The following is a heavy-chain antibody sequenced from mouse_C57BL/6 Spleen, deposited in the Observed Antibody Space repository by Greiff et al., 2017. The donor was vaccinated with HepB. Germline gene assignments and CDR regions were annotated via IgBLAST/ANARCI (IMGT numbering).Heavy chain of an antibody. J-gene: IGHJ3*01. Sequence: VQLQQPGTELVKPGASVKLSCKASGYTFTSYWMHWVKQRPGQGLEWIGNINPSNGGTNYNEKFKSKATLTVDKSSSTAYMQLSSLTSEDSAVYYCALLDSSGFAWFAYWGQGTLVTVSA. CDR2: INPSNGGT. D-gene: IGHD3-2*02. V-gene: IGHV1-53*01. CDR3: ALLDSSGFAWFAY. CDR1: GYTFTSYW.